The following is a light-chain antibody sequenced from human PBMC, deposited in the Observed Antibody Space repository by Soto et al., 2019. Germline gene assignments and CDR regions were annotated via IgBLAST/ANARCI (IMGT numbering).Light chain of an antibody. Sequence: DIQMTQSPSTLSASVGDRVTINCRASQTISSWLAWYQQKPGKAPKVLIYKASSLESGVPSRFSGSGSGTEFTLTISSLQPDDFATYYCQQYDNYSPLTFGGGTKV. CDR1: QTISSW. CDR2: KAS. J-gene: IGKJ4*01. CDR3: QQYDNYSPLT. V-gene: IGKV1-5*03.